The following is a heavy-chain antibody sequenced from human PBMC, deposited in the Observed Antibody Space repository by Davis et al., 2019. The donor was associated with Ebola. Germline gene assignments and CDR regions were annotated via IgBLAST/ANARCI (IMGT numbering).Heavy chain of an antibody. J-gene: IGHJ6*02. CDR2: ISGSGGST. Sequence: PGGSLRLSCAASGFTFSSYAMSWVRQAPGKGLEWVSAISGSGGSTYYADSVKGRFTISRDNAKNSLYLQMNSLRAKDTAVYYCARVREAPGVDVWGQGTTVTVSS. CDR1: GFTFSSYA. CDR3: ARVREAPGVDV. V-gene: IGHV3-23*01.